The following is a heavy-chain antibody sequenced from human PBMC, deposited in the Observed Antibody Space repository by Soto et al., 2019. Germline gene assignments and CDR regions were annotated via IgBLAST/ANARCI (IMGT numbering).Heavy chain of an antibody. Sequence: QVQLVQSGAEVKKPGASVKVSCKASGYTFTSYDINWVRQATGQGLEWMGWMNPNSGNTGYEQKFQGRDTMTRNTSISTPYMELSGLRSEATAVYYCARAAPKISVAGTWGQGTLVTLSS. CDR3: ARAAPKISVAGT. V-gene: IGHV1-8*01. D-gene: IGHD6-19*01. CDR1: GYTFTSYD. J-gene: IGHJ5*02. CDR2: MNPNSGNT.